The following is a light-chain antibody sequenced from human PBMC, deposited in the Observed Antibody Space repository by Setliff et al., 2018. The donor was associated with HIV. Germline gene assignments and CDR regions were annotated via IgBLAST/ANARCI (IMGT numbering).Light chain of an antibody. CDR1: SSDVGSYNL. Sequence: QSALTQPASVSGSPGQSITISCTGTSSDVGSYNLVSWYQQHPGKAPKLIIYEVSKWPSGVSNHFSGSKSGNTASLTISGLQTEDEAEYYCCSYASTASFVFGTGTKVTVL. CDR3: CSYASTASFV. CDR2: EVS. J-gene: IGLJ1*01. V-gene: IGLV2-23*02.